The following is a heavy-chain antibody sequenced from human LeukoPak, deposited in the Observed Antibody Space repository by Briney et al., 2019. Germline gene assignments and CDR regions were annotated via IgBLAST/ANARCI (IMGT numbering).Heavy chain of an antibody. CDR1: GGTFFSYA. Sequence: SVEVSCNASGGTFFSYAISWVRRAPGQGREWMGGVIPIFGAANYAQKFQGRVTITTDESTSTASMELSSLRSEDTAVYYCARANYYDSSGYYYPFDYWGQGTLVTVSS. CDR2: VIPIFGAA. J-gene: IGHJ4*02. CDR3: ARANYYDSSGYYYPFDY. D-gene: IGHD3-22*01. V-gene: IGHV1-69*05.